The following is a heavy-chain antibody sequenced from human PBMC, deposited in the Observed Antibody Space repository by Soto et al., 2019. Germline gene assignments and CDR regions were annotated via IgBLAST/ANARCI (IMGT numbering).Heavy chain of an antibody. CDR1: GFTVSTNY. J-gene: IGHJ6*02. V-gene: IGHV3-53*01. CDR2: IYSDCST. Sequence: EVQLVESGGGLIQPGGSLRLSCAASGFTVSTNYMTWVRQAPGKGLEWVSLIYSDCSTYYADSAKGRFTISRDSSKNMLNLQINSLRAEDTAVYYCARDRSGSSGYYGMDVWGQGTTVTVSS. D-gene: IGHD3-10*01. CDR3: ARDRSGSSGYYGMDV.